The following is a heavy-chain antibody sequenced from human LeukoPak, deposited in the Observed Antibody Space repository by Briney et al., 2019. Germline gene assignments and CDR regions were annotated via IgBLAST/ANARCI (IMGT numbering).Heavy chain of an antibody. Sequence: GESLRLSCVASGFTFSSSSMNWVRQGPGKGLEWVSYISISSTTIYYANSVKGRFTISRDNAKNSLYLQKNSLRDEDTAVYYCARGLRYSSSWYNFDYWGQGTLVTVSS. D-gene: IGHD6-13*01. J-gene: IGHJ4*02. V-gene: IGHV3-48*02. CDR1: GFTFSSSS. CDR2: ISISSTTI. CDR3: ARGLRYSSSWYNFDY.